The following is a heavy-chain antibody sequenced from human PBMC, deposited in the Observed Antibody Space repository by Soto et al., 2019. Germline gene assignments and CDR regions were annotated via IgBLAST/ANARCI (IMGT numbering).Heavy chain of an antibody. D-gene: IGHD6-13*01. CDR1: GGSISSGGYS. J-gene: IGHJ4*02. CDR2: IFPSGST. CDR3: ARGIAAAVDY. Sequence: QLQLQESGSGLVKPSQTLSLTCAVSGGSISSGGYSWSWIRQPPGKGLEWIGYIFPSGSTYYNPSLKSRVTISVDRSRNQFSLKLSSVTAADTAVYYCARGIAAAVDYWGQGTLVTVSS. V-gene: IGHV4-30-2*01.